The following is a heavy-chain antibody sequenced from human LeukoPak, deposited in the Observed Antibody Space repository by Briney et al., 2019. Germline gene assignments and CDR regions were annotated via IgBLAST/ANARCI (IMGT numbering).Heavy chain of an antibody. J-gene: IGHJ6*04. D-gene: IGHD4-11*01. CDR3: ASDYSNYAMDV. Sequence: ASVKVSCKASGYMFTSYYMHWVRQAPGRGLEWMGKINPSGGSTNYAQQFQGTVSMTKDTSTSTVYMELSSLRSEDTAVYYCASDYSNYAMDVWGKGTTVTVSS. V-gene: IGHV1-46*03. CDR1: GYMFTSYY. CDR2: INPSGGST.